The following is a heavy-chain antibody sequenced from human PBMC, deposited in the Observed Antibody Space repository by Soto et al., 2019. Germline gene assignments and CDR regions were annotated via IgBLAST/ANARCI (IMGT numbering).Heavy chain of an antibody. CDR1: GGSFSGYY. Sequence: QVQLQQWGAGLLKPSETLSLTCAVYGGSFSGYYWSWIRQPPGKGLEWIGEINHSGSTNYNPSLKSRVTISVDTSKNQFSLKLSSVTAADTAVYYCAESSGWSNDAFDIWGQGTMVTVSS. D-gene: IGHD6-19*01. CDR2: INHSGST. CDR3: AESSGWSNDAFDI. V-gene: IGHV4-34*01. J-gene: IGHJ3*02.